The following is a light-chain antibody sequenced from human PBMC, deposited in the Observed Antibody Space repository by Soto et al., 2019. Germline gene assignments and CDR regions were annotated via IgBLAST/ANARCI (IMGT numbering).Light chain of an antibody. V-gene: IGKV3-15*01. CDR2: GAS. Sequence: VMTQSPATLSVSPGERATLSCRASQSVSINLAWFQQKPGQAPRLLIHGASTRATGFPGRFSGSGSGTDFTLTISSLQSEDFAVYYCQQYNNWPWTFGQGTKVDTK. CDR1: QSVSIN. CDR3: QQYNNWPWT. J-gene: IGKJ1*01.